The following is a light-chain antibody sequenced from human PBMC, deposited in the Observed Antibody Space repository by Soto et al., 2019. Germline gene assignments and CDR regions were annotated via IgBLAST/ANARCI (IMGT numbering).Light chain of an antibody. CDR3: KQYGSSPIT. V-gene: IGKV3-20*01. J-gene: IGKJ5*01. Sequence: EIVLTQSPGTLSLSPGERATLSCRASQSVSSSYLAWYQQKPGQAPRLLIYGASSRATGIPDRFSGSGSGTDFTFTISRLEAEDFAVYYCKQYGSSPITFGQGTRLEI. CDR2: GAS. CDR1: QSVSSSY.